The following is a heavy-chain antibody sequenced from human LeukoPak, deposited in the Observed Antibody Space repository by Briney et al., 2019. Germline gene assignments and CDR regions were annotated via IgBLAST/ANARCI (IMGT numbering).Heavy chain of an antibody. CDR3: ARGGGYGGYDYSYYFDY. D-gene: IGHD5-12*01. CDR2: TSFDGSNK. Sequence: PGGSLRLSCVASGFTFSSYVMHWVRQAPGKGLEWVAVTSFDGSNKYYADPVKGRFTISRDNAKNSLYLQMNSLRAEDTAVYYCARGGGYGGYDYSYYFDYWGQGTLVTVSS. J-gene: IGHJ4*02. V-gene: IGHV3-33*05. CDR1: GFTFSSYV.